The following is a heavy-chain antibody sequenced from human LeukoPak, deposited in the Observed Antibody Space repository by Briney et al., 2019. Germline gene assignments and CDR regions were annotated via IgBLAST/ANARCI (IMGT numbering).Heavy chain of an antibody. CDR3: VRDGYDYNFDY. D-gene: IGHD5-24*01. Sequence: GGSLRLSCAASGFTFSNYWMHWVRQAPGKGLVWVSRVKGDGTFTNYADSVKGRFTISRDNAKYTLYLQMHSLRAEDTAIYYCVRDGYDYNFDYWGQGSLVTVSS. V-gene: IGHV3-74*01. CDR2: VKGDGTFT. J-gene: IGHJ4*02. CDR1: GFTFSNYW.